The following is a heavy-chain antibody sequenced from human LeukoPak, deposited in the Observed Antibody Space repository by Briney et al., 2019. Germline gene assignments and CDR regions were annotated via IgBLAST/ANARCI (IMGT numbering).Heavy chain of an antibody. V-gene: IGHV3-21*03. CDR2: ISSSSNYI. Sequence: RGSLRLSCAASGFTFSSYSMNWVRQAPGKGLEWVSSISSSSNYIYYADSVKGRFTISRDNAKNSLNLQMNSLKTGDTGVYYCTTALNFDILTGLYQPIAAFDVWGQGTLVTVSS. D-gene: IGHD3-9*01. CDR1: GFTFSSYS. CDR3: TTALNFDILTGLYQPIAAFDV. J-gene: IGHJ3*01.